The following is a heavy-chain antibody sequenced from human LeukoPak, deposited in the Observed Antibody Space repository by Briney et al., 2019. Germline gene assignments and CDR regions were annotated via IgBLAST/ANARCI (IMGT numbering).Heavy chain of an antibody. J-gene: IGHJ4*02. CDR3: ARVTAYSSENYFDY. V-gene: IGHV4-38-2*01. CDR2: IYHSGST. Sequence: PSETLSLTCAVSGYSISSGYYWGWIRQPPGKGLEWIGSIYHSGSTYYNPSLKSRVTISVDTSKNQFSLKLSSGTAADTAVYYCARVTAYSSENYFDYWGQGTLVTVSS. CDR1: GYSISSGYY. D-gene: IGHD6-25*01.